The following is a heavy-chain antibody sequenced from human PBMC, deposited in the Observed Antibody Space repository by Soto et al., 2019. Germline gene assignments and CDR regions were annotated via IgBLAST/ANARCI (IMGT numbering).Heavy chain of an antibody. CDR3: ARDPELRWFDP. V-gene: IGHV4-59*01. J-gene: IGHJ5*02. CDR2: IYYSGNT. CDR1: GGSISSYY. D-gene: IGHD1-7*01. Sequence: SETLSLTCTVSGGSISSYYWSWIRQPPGKGLEWIGYIYYSGNTNYNPSLKSRVTISVDTSKNQFSLKLTSVTAADTAVYYCARDPELRWFDPWGQGTLVTVSS.